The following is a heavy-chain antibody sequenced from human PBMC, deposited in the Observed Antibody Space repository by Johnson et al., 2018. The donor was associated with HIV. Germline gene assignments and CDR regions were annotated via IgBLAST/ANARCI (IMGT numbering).Heavy chain of an antibody. V-gene: IGHV3-23*04. CDR3: TTVSGYYDSSGYYYPDAFDI. Sequence: VQLVESGGGLVQPGGSLRLSCAASGFTFSSYDMHWVRQATGKGLEWVSAISGSGGSTYYADSVTGRFTLSRDNSKTTLYLQMNSLKTADTAVYYCTTVSGYYDSSGYYYPDAFDIWGQGTMVTVSS. CDR1: GFTFSSYD. CDR2: ISGSGGST. D-gene: IGHD3-22*01. J-gene: IGHJ3*02.